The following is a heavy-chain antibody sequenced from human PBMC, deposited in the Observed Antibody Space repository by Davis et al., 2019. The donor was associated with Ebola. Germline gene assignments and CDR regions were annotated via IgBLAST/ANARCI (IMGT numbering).Heavy chain of an antibody. V-gene: IGHV4-4*07. CDR3: ARDYQRYCSSTSCYRGRDYYYYYMDV. D-gene: IGHD2-2*02. CDR2: IYTSGST. CDR1: GGSISSYY. Sequence: PSETLSLTCTVSGGSISSYYWSWIRQPAGKGLEWIGRIYTSGSTNYNPSLKSRVTMSVDTSKNQFSLKLSSVTAADTAVYYCARDYQRYCSSTSCYRGRDYYYYYMDVWGKGTTVTVSS. J-gene: IGHJ6*03.